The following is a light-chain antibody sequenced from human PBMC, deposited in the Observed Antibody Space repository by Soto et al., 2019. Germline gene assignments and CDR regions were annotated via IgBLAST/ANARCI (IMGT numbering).Light chain of an antibody. CDR1: QSISSY. CDR2: AAS. J-gene: IGKJ1*01. CDR3: QQNFTTPRT. V-gene: IGKV1-39*01. Sequence: INQSLSALSAYVGDRVTITCRASQSISSYLNWSQQKPGKAPKLLIYAASSLHSGVPSGFSGSGSGTDFTLTISRRQPEDFRTYYCQQNFTTPRTFGQGTKV.